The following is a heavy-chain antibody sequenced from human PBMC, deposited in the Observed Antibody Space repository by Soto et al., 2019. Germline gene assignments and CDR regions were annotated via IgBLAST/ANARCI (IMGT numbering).Heavy chain of an antibody. Sequence: GGSLRLSCAASGFTFSSYAMHWVRQAPGKGLEWVAVISYDGSNKYYADSVKGRFTISRDNSKNTLYLQMNSLRAEDTAVYYCARDGLAYCGGDCQVAFDIWGQGTMVTV. CDR3: ARDGLAYCGGDCQVAFDI. J-gene: IGHJ3*02. CDR2: ISYDGSNK. CDR1: GFTFSSYA. V-gene: IGHV3-30-3*01. D-gene: IGHD2-21*02.